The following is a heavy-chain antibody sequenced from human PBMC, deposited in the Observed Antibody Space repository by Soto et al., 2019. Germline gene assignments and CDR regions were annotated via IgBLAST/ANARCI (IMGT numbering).Heavy chain of an antibody. V-gene: IGHV3-30*04. D-gene: IGHD1-26*01. CDR1: GFTFSSYP. J-gene: IGHJ6*02. CDR3: ARCWDLSYYYHGMDV. CDR2: ISFDGRNK. Sequence: QVQLVESGGGVVQPGRSLRLSCAASGFTFSSYPMHWVRQAPGKGLEWVAVISFDGRNKYYVDSVKGRFTISRDNSKNTLYLQMNSLRAEDTAVYYCARCWDLSYYYHGMDVWGQGTTVTVSS.